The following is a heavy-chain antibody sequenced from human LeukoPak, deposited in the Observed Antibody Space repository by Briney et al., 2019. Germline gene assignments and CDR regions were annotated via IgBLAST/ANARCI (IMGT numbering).Heavy chain of an antibody. CDR2: IIPIFGTA. CDR3: ARGSHYDSSGSLFDY. V-gene: IGHV1-69*05. Sequence: SVKASCKASGGTFSSYAISWVRQAPGQGLEWMGGIIPIFGTANYAQKFQGRVTITTDESTSTAYMELSSLRSEDTAVYYCARGSHYDSSGSLFDYWGQGTLVTVSS. J-gene: IGHJ4*02. D-gene: IGHD3-22*01. CDR1: GGTFSSYA.